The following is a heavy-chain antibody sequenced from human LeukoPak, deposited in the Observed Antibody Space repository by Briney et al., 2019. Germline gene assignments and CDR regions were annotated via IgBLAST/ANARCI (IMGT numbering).Heavy chain of an antibody. CDR2: IHYSGST. CDR3: ARGGSKQWLVDDS. J-gene: IGHJ4*02. CDR1: GGSISSYY. Sequence: PSETLSLTCTVSGGSISSYYWSWIRQPPGQGLEWIGYIHYSGSTNYNPSLKSRVTISVDTSKNQFSLKLSSVTAADTAIYYCARGGSKQWLVDDSWGQGTLVTVSS. D-gene: IGHD6-19*01. V-gene: IGHV4-59*01.